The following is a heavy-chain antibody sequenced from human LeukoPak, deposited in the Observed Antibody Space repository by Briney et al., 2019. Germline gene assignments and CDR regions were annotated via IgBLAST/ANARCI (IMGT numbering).Heavy chain of an antibody. J-gene: IGHJ4*02. V-gene: IGHV4-30-2*01. CDR2: IYHSGST. Sequence: PSQTLSLTCTVSGGSISSGGYYWSWIRQPPGKGLEWIGYIYHSGSTYYNPSLKSRVTISVDTSKNQFSLKLSSVTAADTAVYYCARDPRYCSSTSCYRTDYWGQGTLVTVSS. CDR1: GGSISSGGYY. CDR3: ARDPRYCSSTSCYRTDY. D-gene: IGHD2-2*01.